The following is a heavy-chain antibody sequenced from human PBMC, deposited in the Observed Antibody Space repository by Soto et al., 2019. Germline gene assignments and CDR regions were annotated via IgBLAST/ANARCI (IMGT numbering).Heavy chain of an antibody. CDR3: ARGVAGSGFDL. V-gene: IGHV6-1*01. J-gene: IGHJ4*02. Sequence: SQTLSLTCAISGDSVSSNTAAWNLIRSSPSRGLEWLGRTYYRSNWRHDYAVSVKSRITVNPDTSKNHFSLQLNSVTSDDTAVYYCARGVAGSGFDLWGQGTLVTVSS. D-gene: IGHD6-19*01. CDR2: TYYRSNWRH. CDR1: GDSVSSNTAA.